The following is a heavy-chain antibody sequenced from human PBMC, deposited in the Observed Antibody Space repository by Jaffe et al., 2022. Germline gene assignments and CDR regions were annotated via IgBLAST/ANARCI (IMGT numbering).Heavy chain of an antibody. CDR1: GFTFDDYA. CDR3: AKGEWKVVTAKIDY. D-gene: IGHD2-21*02. V-gene: IGHV3-43D*04. Sequence: EVQLVESGGVVVQPGGSLRLSCAASGFTFDDYAMHWVRQAPGKGLEWVSLISWDGGSTYYADSVKGRFTISRDNSKNSLYLQMNSLRAEDTALYYCAKGEWKVVTAKIDYWGQGTLVTVSS. J-gene: IGHJ4*02. CDR2: ISWDGGST.